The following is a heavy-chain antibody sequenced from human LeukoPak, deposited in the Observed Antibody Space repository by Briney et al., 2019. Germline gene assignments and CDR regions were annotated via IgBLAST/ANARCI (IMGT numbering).Heavy chain of an antibody. J-gene: IGHJ4*02. Sequence: PGGSLRLSCAASGFTFSDYTVNWVRQIPGKGLEWVSSISPSAMYIYYADSVKGRFTISRDNAKNSLYLQMNSLRAEDTAVYYCARERTHMTTIDYWGQGTLVTVSS. CDR1: GFTFSDYT. CDR2: ISPSAMYI. D-gene: IGHD4-17*01. V-gene: IGHV3-21*01. CDR3: ARERTHMTTIDY.